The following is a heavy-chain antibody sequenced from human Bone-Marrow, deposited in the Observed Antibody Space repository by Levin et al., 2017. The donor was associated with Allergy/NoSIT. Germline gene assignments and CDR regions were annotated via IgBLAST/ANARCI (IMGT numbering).Heavy chain of an antibody. CDR1: GFIFSSSA. J-gene: IGHJ3*02. V-gene: IGHV3-23*01. Sequence: GESLKISCAASGFIFSSSAMSWVRQAPGKGLEWVSSISGGDDSTYYTDSVKGRLTISRDNSKNTIYLQMNSLRAADTAVYYCAKVRRGLDAFDIWGQGTMVTVSS. CDR3: AKVRRGLDAFDI. CDR2: ISGGDDST. D-gene: IGHD3/OR15-3a*01.